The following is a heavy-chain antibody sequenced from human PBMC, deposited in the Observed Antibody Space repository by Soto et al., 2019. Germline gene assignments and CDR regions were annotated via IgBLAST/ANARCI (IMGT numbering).Heavy chain of an antibody. J-gene: IGHJ5*02. CDR3: AREGRIAATKGALYNWFDP. V-gene: IGHV3-30*03. D-gene: IGHD6-13*01. CDR1: GFTFSSYG. CDR2: ISYDGTNK. Sequence: QVQLVESGGGVVQPGRSLRLSCAASGFTFSSYGMHWVRQAPGKGLEWVAVISYDGTNKYYVDSVEGRFTISRDNSKNTLYLQINSLRAEDTAVYYCAREGRIAATKGALYNWFDPWGQGTLVTVSS.